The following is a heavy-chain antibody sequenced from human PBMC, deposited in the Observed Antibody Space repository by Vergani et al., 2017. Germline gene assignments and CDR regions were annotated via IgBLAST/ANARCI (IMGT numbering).Heavy chain of an antibody. J-gene: IGHJ4*02. V-gene: IGHV1-2*02. CDR3: ASEGYSSGYPDY. Sequence: QVLLVQSGAEVKKPGASVRVSCKTSGYTFTNYYIHWVRQAPGQGLEWMGIINPSGGTNYAQKFQGRVTMTRDTSISTAYMELSRLRSDDTAVYYCASEGYSSGYPDYWGQGTLVTVSS. CDR2: INPSGGT. D-gene: IGHD3-22*01. CDR1: GYTFTNYY.